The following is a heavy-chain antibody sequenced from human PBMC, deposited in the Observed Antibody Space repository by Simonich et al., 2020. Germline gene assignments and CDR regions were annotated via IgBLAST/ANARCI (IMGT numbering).Heavy chain of an antibody. D-gene: IGHD6-6*01. CDR2: ISSSGSTI. J-gene: IGHJ6*02. Sequence: DVQLVESGGGLVQPGGSLRLFCAASGFTFSSYEMNWVRQAPGKGLEWVSYISSSGSTIYYAAPVKGRSTISRDNAKNSLYLQMNSLRAEDTAVYYCARDFRLQLVEIGTYYYYGMDVWGQGTTVTVSS. CDR3: ARDFRLQLVEIGTYYYYGMDV. CDR1: GFTFSSYE. V-gene: IGHV3-48*03.